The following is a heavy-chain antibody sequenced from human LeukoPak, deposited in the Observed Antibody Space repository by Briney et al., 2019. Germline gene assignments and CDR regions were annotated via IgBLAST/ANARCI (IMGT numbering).Heavy chain of an antibody. D-gene: IGHD4-23*01. V-gene: IGHV3-21*01. CDR3: ARDYGGNSNKVLDY. CDR2: ISSSSSYI. CDR1: GFTLSSYS. Sequence: GGPLRLSCAASGFTLSSYSMNWVRQAPGKGLEWVSSISSSSSYIYYADSVKGRFTISRDNAKNSLYLQMNSLRAEDTAVYYCARDYGGNSNKVLDYWGQGTLVTVSS. J-gene: IGHJ4*02.